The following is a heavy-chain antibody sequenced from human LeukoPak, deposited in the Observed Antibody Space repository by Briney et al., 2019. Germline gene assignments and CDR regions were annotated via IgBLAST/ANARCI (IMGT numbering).Heavy chain of an antibody. CDR1: GFTFSSYS. D-gene: IGHD4-11*01. V-gene: IGHV3-21*04. CDR2: ISSSSSYI. Sequence: GGSLRLSCAASGFTFSSYSMNWVRQAPGKGLEWVSSISSSSSYIYYADSVKGRFTISRDNAKNSLYLQMNSLRAEDTAVYYCAKDPYSNYPDAFDIWGQGTMVTVSS. CDR3: AKDPYSNYPDAFDI. J-gene: IGHJ3*02.